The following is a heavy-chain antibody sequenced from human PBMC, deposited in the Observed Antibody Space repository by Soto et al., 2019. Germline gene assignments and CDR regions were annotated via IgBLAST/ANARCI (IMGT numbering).Heavy chain of an antibody. V-gene: IGHV1-18*01. CDR3: GREGQHLAKEDYDQFNGMDV. Sequence: QFQLVQSGAEVKKPGASVKVSCKASGYNFTSFGISWVRQAPGHGLEWMGWMGAHSGHTRQAQKFQGRLTMTTDASMNTADIDLRSLTSDDTALYYCGREGQHLAKEDYDQFNGMDVWGQGTTVIVSS. D-gene: IGHD6-13*01. CDR2: MGAHSGHT. J-gene: IGHJ6*02. CDR1: GYNFTSFG.